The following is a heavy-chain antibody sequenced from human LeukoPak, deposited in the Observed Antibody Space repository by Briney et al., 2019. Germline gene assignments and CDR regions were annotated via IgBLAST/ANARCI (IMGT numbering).Heavy chain of an antibody. CDR1: GGSISSSSYY. V-gene: IGHV4-39*07. CDR2: IYYSGST. CDR3: ARSYDSSGYYYFDY. J-gene: IGHJ4*02. D-gene: IGHD3-22*01. Sequence: SETLSLTCTVSGGSISSSSYYWGWIRQPPGKGLEWIGGIYYSGSTYYNPSLKSRVTISVDTSKNQFSLKLSSVTAADTAVYYCARSYDSSGYYYFDYWGQGTLVTVSS.